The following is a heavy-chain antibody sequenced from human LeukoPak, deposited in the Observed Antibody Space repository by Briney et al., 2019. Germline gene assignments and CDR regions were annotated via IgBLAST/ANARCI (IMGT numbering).Heavy chain of an antibody. V-gene: IGHV3-73*01. Sequence: GGSLRLSRAASGFTFSGSAMHWVRQASGKGLEWVGRIRSKANSYATAYAASVKGRSTISRDDSKNTAYLQMNSLKTEDTAVYYCTRTEVGGDYWGQGTLVTVSS. CDR3: TRTEVGGDY. D-gene: IGHD2-2*01. CDR2: IRSKANSYAT. J-gene: IGHJ4*02. CDR1: GFTFSGSA.